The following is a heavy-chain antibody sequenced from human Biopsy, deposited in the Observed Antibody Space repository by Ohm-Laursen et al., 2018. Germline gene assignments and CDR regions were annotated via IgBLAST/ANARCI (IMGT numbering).Heavy chain of an antibody. J-gene: IGHJ6*02. D-gene: IGHD5-12*01. CDR1: GGSISSDY. V-gene: IGHV4-59*08. Sequence: GTLSLTCTVSGGSISSDYWSWIRQTPGKGLEWIGYIYYSGSTNYNPSLKSRVTISVDTSKNQFSLRLTSVTAADTAVYYCARVAGGYAYYYGMDVWGQGTTVSVSS. CDR3: ARVAGGYAYYYGMDV. CDR2: IYYSGST.